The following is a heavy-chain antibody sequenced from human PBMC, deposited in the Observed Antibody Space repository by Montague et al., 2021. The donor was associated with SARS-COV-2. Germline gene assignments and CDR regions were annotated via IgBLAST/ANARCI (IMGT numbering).Heavy chain of an antibody. CDR3: ARDRSYDSSGYPFPQEFFDY. CDR2: VSFSGDT. D-gene: IGHD3-22*01. J-gene: IGHJ4*02. Sequence: SETLSLTCSVSGGSISTYYWSWIRQPPGKGLEWIGYVSFSGDTTYNPSLKGRVTISVDTSKHQFSLGLSSVTAADTAVYYCARDRSYDSSGYPFPQEFFDYWGQGALVIVSS. CDR1: GGSISTYY. V-gene: IGHV4-59*13.